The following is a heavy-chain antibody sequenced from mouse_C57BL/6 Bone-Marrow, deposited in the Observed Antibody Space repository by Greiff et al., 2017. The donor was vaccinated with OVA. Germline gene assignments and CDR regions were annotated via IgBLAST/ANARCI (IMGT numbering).Heavy chain of an antibody. CDR1: GFNIKDDY. CDR3: TTRDGSSPWYFDV. D-gene: IGHD1-1*01. J-gene: IGHJ1*03. CDR2: IDPENGDT. V-gene: IGHV14-4*01. Sequence: VQLQQSGAELVRPGASVKLSCTASGFNIKDDYMHWVKQRPEQGLEWIGWIDPENGDTEYASKFQGKATITADPSSNTAYLQLSSLTSEDTAVYYCTTRDGSSPWYFDVWGTGTTVTVSS.